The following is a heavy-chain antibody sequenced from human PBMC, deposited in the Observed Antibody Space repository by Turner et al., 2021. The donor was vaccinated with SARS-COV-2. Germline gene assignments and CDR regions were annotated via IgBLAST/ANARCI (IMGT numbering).Heavy chain of an antibody. CDR2: ISYSGST. Sequence: QLQLQESGPGLVKPSETLSLTCTVSGGSISSSDYYWGWIRQPPGKGLEWMGSISYSGSTFYNPSLKSRVTRSVDTSKNQFSLKLSSVTAADTAVYYCASTVWLRGAFDMWGQGTMVTVSS. CDR1: GGSISSSDYY. D-gene: IGHD5-18*01. V-gene: IGHV4-39*01. J-gene: IGHJ3*02. CDR3: ASTVWLRGAFDM.